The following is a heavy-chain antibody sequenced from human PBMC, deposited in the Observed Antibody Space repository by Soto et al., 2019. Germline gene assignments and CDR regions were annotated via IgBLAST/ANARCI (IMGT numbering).Heavy chain of an antibody. Sequence: GASVKVSCKASGYTFTSYYMHWVRQAPGQGLEWMGIINPSGGSTSYAQKLQGRVTMTRDTSTSTVYMELSSLRSEDTAVYYCARGRSYYGSGSRKEDYWGQGTLVTLSS. D-gene: IGHD3-10*01. CDR1: GYTFTSYY. CDR3: ARGRSYYGSGSRKEDY. J-gene: IGHJ4*02. CDR2: INPSGGST. V-gene: IGHV1-46*01.